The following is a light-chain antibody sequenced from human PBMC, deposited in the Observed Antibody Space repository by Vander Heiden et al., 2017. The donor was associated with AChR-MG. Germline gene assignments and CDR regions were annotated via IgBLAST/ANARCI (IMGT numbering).Light chain of an antibody. CDR2: NND. CDR1: GSNIGSNT. CDR3: AAWDDSLNGQGYV. Sequence: QSVLTPPPSASATPGQRVTISCSGSGSNIGSNTVNWYQQLPGTAPKLLIYNNDQRPSGVPDRFSGSKSGTSASLAISGLQSEDEADYYCAAWDDSLNGQGYVFGTATKVTVL. J-gene: IGLJ1*01. V-gene: IGLV1-44*01.